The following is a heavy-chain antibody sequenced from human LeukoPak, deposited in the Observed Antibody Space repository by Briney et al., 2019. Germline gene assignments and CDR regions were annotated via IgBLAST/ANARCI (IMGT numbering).Heavy chain of an antibody. D-gene: IGHD2-15*01. CDR1: GFTFSSYT. CDR2: ISYDGSNK. CDR3: ARSEHHMLVAGLNWFDP. V-gene: IGHV3-30*04. J-gene: IGHJ5*02. Sequence: PGGSLRLSCAASGFTFSSYTIHWVRQAPGKGLEWVAVISYDGSNKYYADSVKGRFTISRDKSKNTVYLQMNSMRAEDTAVYYCARSEHHMLVAGLNWFDPWGQGTLVTVSS.